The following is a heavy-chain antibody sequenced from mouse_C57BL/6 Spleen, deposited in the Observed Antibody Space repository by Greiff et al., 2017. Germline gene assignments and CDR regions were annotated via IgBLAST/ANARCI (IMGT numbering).Heavy chain of an antibody. CDR1: GYTFTSYW. D-gene: IGHD1-1*01. Sequence: QVQLKESGAELAKPGASVKLSCKASGYTFTSYWMHWVKQRPGQGLEWIGYINPSSGYTKYNQKFKDKATSTADKSSSTAYMQLSSLTYEDSAVYYCATLGSSSYAMDYWGQGTSVTVSS. CDR3: ATLGSSSYAMDY. J-gene: IGHJ4*01. V-gene: IGHV1-7*01. CDR2: INPSSGYT.